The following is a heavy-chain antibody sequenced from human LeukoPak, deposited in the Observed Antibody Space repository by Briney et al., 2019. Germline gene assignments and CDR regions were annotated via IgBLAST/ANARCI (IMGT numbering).Heavy chain of an antibody. CDR1: GFTFSSSG. D-gene: IGHD2-15*01. V-gene: IGHV3-48*04. CDR3: AKAHAPGAIVVVVAAGGNAFDI. J-gene: IGHJ3*02. CDR2: ISSSSTTI. Sequence: PGGSLRLSCAASGFTFSSSGMNWVRQAPGKGLEWISYISSSSTTIYYADSVKGRFTISRDNAKNSLYLQMNSLRAEDTALYYCAKAHAPGAIVVVVAAGGNAFDIWGQGTMVTVSS.